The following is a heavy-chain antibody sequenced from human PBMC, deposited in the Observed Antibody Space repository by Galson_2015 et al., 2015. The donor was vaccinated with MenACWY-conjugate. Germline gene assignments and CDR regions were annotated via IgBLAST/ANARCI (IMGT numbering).Heavy chain of an antibody. J-gene: IGHJ6*03. V-gene: IGHV3-15*01. Sequence: SLRLSCAGSAFTFSNAYMSWVRQAPGKGLEWVGRIKSQSDGGKTDYAAPVKGRFTISRDDLKNTLYLQMNSLKIEDTAVYYCTTPKPDSWCGLLFHDYMDFWVKGTMITVSS. CDR3: TTPKPDSWCGLLFHDYMDF. CDR2: IKSQSDGGKT. CDR1: AFTFSNAY. D-gene: IGHD2-8*02.